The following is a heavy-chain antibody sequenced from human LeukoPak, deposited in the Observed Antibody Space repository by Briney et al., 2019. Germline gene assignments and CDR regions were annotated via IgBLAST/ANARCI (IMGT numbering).Heavy chain of an antibody. CDR3: AKGPEKIVVVPAASRRLDP. V-gene: IGHV3-38-3*01. Sequence: GGSLRLSCAAPGFTVSSNEMSWVRQAPGKGLEWVSSISGGSTYYADSRKGRFTISRDNSKNTLFLQMNSLRAEDTAVYYCAKGPEKIVVVPAASRRLDPWGQGTLVTVSS. CDR1: GFTVSSNE. CDR2: ISGGST. D-gene: IGHD2-2*01. J-gene: IGHJ5*02.